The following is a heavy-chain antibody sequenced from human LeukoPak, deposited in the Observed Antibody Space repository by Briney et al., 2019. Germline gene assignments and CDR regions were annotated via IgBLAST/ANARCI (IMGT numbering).Heavy chain of an antibody. CDR3: ARSGGDRGWYYFDY. CDR2: IYYSGST. V-gene: IGHV4-59*12. J-gene: IGHJ4*02. Sequence: SETLSLTCTVSGGSISSYYWSWIRQPPGKGLEWIGYIYYSGSTNYNPSLKSRVTISVDKSKNQFSLKLSSVTAADTAVYYCARSGGDRGWYYFDYWGQGTLVTVSS. CDR1: GGSISSYY. D-gene: IGHD6-19*01.